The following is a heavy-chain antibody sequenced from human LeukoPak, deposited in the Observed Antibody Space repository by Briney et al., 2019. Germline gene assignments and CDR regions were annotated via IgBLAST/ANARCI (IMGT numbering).Heavy chain of an antibody. J-gene: IGHJ4*02. V-gene: IGHV4-39*01. CDR1: GGSISSSSYY. D-gene: IGHD5-24*01. CDR3: ARRRRDGYNYPFDY. Sequence: PSETLSLTCTVSGGSISSSSYYWGWIRQPPGKELEWIGSIYYSGSTYYNPSLKSRVTISVDTSKNQFSLKLSSVTAADTAVYYCARRRRDGYNYPFDYWGQGTLVTVSS. CDR2: IYYSGST.